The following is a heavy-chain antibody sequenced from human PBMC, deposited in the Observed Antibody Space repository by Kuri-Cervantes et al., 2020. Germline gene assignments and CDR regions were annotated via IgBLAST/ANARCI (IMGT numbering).Heavy chain of an antibody. Sequence: SVKVSCKAFGGTFSRYAISWVRQAPGQGLEWMGGIIPIFGTTNYAQKFQGRVTITADESTSTAYMELSSLRSGGGGGGWCARELRITIFGVVTTNNWFDPWGQGTLVTVSS. J-gene: IGHJ5*02. V-gene: IGHV1-69*13. D-gene: IGHD3-3*01. CDR1: GGTFSRYA. CDR2: IIPIFGTT. CDR3: ARELRITIFGVVTTNNWFDP.